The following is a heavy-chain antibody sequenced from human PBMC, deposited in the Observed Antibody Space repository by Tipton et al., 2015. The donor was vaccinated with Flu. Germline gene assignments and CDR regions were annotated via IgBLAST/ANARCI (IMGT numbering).Heavy chain of an antibody. CDR1: DYSITTNYY. D-gene: IGHD4-11*01. CDR2: ISRGGSA. J-gene: IGHJ5*02. Sequence: TLSLTCTVSDYSITTNYYWGWIRQPPGKGLEWIGQISRGGSAYYNSSLQGRVTISVDSPRNRFSLKVRSLTAADTAIYYCARRDYSNYVSEPKNWFDHWGQGALVTVSS. CDR3: ARRDYSNYVSEPKNWFDH. V-gene: IGHV4-38-2*02.